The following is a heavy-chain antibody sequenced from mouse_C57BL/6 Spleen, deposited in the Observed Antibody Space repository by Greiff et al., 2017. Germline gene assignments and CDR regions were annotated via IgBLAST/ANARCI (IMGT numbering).Heavy chain of an antibody. J-gene: IGHJ4*01. Sequence: VQLKQSGAELARPGASVKMSCKASGYTFTSYTMNWVKQRPGQGLEWIGYINPSSGYTKYNQKFKDKATLTADKSSSTAYMQLSRLTSEDSAVXYCAYDKGGWGQGTSVTVSS. V-gene: IGHV1-4*01. CDR3: AYDKGG. CDR1: GYTFTSYT. CDR2: INPSSGYT. D-gene: IGHD2-3*01.